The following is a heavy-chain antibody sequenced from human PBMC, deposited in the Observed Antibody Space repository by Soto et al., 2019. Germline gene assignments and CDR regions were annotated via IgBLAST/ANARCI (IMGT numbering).Heavy chain of an antibody. CDR1: GFTFSSYA. CDR3: AKGNGFVVVADWFDH. D-gene: IGHD2-2*01. J-gene: IGHJ5*02. CDR2: ISGSGGST. V-gene: IGHV3-23*01. Sequence: EVQLLESGGGLVQPGGSLRLSCAASGFTFSSYAMGWVRQAPGKGLEWVSAISGSGGSTYYADSVKGRFTITRDNTKNKLYQQMNSLRDEDTGVYYCAKGNGFVVVADWFDHWGEETLETVSS.